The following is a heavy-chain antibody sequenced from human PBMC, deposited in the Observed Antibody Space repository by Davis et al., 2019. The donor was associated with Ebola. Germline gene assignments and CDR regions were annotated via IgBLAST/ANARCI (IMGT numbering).Heavy chain of an antibody. CDR2: INHSGST. V-gene: IGHV4-34*01. J-gene: IGHJ6*02. Sequence: PSETLSLTCAVYGGSFSGYYWSWIRQPPGKGLEWIGEINHSGSTNYNPSLKSRVTISVDTSKNQFSLKLSSVTAADTAVYYCARYRFFRFPPHPLMDVWGQGTTVTVSS. CDR3: ARYRFFRFPPHPLMDV. CDR1: GGSFSGYY. D-gene: IGHD3-3*01.